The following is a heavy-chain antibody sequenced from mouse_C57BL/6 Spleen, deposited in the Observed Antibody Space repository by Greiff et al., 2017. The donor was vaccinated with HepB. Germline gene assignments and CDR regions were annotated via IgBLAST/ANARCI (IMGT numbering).Heavy chain of an antibody. CDR1: GFSLTSYA. V-gene: IGHV2-9-1*01. J-gene: IGHJ4*01. CDR2: IWTGGGT. CDR3: ARNYYGSSYYAMDY. D-gene: IGHD1-1*01. Sequence: VQLVESGPGLVAPSQSLSITCTVSGFSLTSYAISWVRQPPGKGLEWLGVIWTGGGTNYNSALKSRLSISKDNSKSQGFLKMNSLQTDDTARYYCARNYYGSSYYAMDYWGQGTSVTVSS.